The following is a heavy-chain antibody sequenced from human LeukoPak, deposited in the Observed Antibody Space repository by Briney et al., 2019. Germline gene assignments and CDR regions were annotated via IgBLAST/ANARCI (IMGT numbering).Heavy chain of an antibody. CDR2: ISGSGGST. CDR3: AKVMPPGRIRFYSYYMDV. J-gene: IGHJ6*03. CDR1: GFTFSSYA. Sequence: GGSLRLSCAASGFTFSSYAMSWVRQAPGKGLEWVSAISGSGGSTYYADSVKGRFTISRDNSKNTLYLQMNGLRVEDTAVYYCAKVMPPGRIRFYSYYMDVWGKGTTVTVS. D-gene: IGHD2-15*01. V-gene: IGHV3-23*01.